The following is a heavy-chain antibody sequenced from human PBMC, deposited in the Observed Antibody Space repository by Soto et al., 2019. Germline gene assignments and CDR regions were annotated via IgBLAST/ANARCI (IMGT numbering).Heavy chain of an antibody. V-gene: IGHV4-30-2*01. CDR1: GGSISSGGYS. CDR2: MYHTGST. D-gene: IGHD4-4*01. Sequence: PSETLSLTCAVSGGSISSGGYSWSWIRQPPGKGLEWIGCMYHTGSTYYNPSLKGRVTTSVDRSKNQFSLKLSSVTAADTAVYYCARATTITLYNWFDPWGQGTLVTVSS. CDR3: ARATTITLYNWFDP. J-gene: IGHJ5*02.